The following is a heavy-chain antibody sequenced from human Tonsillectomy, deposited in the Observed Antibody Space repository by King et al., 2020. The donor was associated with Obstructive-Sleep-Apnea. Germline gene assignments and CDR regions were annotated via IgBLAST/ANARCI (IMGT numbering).Heavy chain of an antibody. Sequence: VQLVESGGGVVQPGGSLRLSCAASGFTFNSYGMHWVRQATGKGLEWGAFTRYEGTDEVYADPGKGRFTISRDNSKKTMCLQMNSLRAEDTAVYYCAKNGGNSVGHYFDYWGQGTLVTVSS. CDR1: GFTFNSYG. J-gene: IGHJ4*02. CDR2: TRYEGTDE. V-gene: IGHV3-30*02. CDR3: AKNGGNSVGHYFDY. D-gene: IGHD4-23*01.